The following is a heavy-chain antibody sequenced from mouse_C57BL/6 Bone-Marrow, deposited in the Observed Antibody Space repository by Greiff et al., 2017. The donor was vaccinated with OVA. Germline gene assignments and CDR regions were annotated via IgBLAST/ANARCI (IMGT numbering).Heavy chain of an antibody. Sequence: QVQLKQSGPELVKPGASVKISCKASGYTFTDYYINWVKQRPGQGLEWIGWIFPGSGSTYYNEKFKGKATLTVDKSSSTAYMLLSSLTSEDSAVYFCARRGIYYGNYSYAMDYWGQGTSVTVSS. J-gene: IGHJ4*01. CDR3: ARRGIYYGNYSYAMDY. CDR1: GYTFTDYY. D-gene: IGHD2-1*01. V-gene: IGHV1-75*01. CDR2: IFPGSGST.